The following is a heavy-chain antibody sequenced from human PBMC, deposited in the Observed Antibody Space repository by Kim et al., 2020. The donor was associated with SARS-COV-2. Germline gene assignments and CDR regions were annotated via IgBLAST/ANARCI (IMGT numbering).Heavy chain of an antibody. Sequence: KYCVDSVKGRVTLSRDNAKNSLYLQMNSLRAEDTAVYYCARSGYTYGFDYWGQGTLVTVSS. D-gene: IGHD5-18*01. CDR2: K. J-gene: IGHJ4*02. V-gene: IGHV3-7*01. CDR3: ARSGYTYGFDY.